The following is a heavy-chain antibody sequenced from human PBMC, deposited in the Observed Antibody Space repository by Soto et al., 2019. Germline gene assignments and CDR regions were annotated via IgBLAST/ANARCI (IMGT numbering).Heavy chain of an antibody. CDR1: GFTFSSNV. CDR2: ISDSGDNT. V-gene: IGHV3-23*01. CDR3: AKGAYYDFWSGYSALAC. D-gene: IGHD3-3*01. J-gene: IGHJ4*02. Sequence: GGSLRLSCAASGFTFSSNVMSRVRQAPGKGLQGVSAISDSGDNTYYADSVKGRFSISRDNSKNTLYLQMNSLRAEDTAIYYCAKGAYYDFWSGYSALACWGQGTLVTVSS.